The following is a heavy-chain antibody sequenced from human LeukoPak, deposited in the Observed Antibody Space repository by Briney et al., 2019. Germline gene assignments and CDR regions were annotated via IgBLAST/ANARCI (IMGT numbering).Heavy chain of an antibody. D-gene: IGHD3-3*01. V-gene: IGHV4-31*03. CDR3: ARDSTAFWSGPSRNWYNP. Sequence: PSQTLSLTCIVSGGSISRGGYYWSWIRQPPGKGLEWIGYIYYSGSTYYNPSLKSRVTISVDTPKNQFSLKLSSSTAAGTAGYYRARDSTAFWSGPSRNWYNPGGKGPLVTVS. J-gene: IGHJ5*02. CDR1: GGSISRGGYY. CDR2: IYYSGST.